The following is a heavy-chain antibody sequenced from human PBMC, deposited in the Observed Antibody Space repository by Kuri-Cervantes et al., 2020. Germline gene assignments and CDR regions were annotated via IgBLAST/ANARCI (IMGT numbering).Heavy chain of an antibody. V-gene: IGHV4-34*01. J-gene: IGHJ3*02. CDR1: GGSFSGYY. CDR3: AKYYYDSSGWWLDAFDI. Sequence: ESLKISCAVYGGSFSGYYWSWIRQPPGKGLEWIGEINHSGSTNYNPSLKSRVTISVDTSKNQFSLKLSSVTAADTAVYYCAKYYYDSSGWWLDAFDIWGQGTMVTVSS. CDR2: INHSGST. D-gene: IGHD3-22*01.